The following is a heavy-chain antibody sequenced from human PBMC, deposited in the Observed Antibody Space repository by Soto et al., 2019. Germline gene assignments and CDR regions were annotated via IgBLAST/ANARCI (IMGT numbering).Heavy chain of an antibody. J-gene: IGHJ4*02. Sequence: QVQLVQSGAEVKKPGASVKVSCKASGYTFTSYAMHWVRQAPGQRLEWMGWINAGNGNTKYSQKFQGRVTITRDTSASTAYMELSSLRSEDTAVYYCAREGSRGYDYDYWGQGTLVTVSS. V-gene: IGHV1-3*01. CDR3: AREGSRGYDYDY. CDR2: INAGNGNT. CDR1: GYTFTSYA. D-gene: IGHD5-12*01.